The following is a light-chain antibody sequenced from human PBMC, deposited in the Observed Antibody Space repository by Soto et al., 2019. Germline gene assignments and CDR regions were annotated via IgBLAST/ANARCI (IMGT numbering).Light chain of an antibody. Sequence: QSALTQPASVSGSPGQTITISCTGTSSYIGAVNYVSWYQQHPGKSPNLIIYEVSSRPSRVSTRFSGSNSGNTASLTISGLQAEDEADYFCDSYTPSDTYVLGTGTKLTVL. CDR2: EVS. CDR1: SSYIGAVNY. V-gene: IGLV2-14*01. CDR3: DSYTPSDTYV. J-gene: IGLJ1*01.